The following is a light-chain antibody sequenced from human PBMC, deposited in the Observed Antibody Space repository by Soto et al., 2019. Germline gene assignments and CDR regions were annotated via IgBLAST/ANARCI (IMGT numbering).Light chain of an antibody. CDR1: QSVSSN. CDR3: QQYGSSPTWT. CDR2: GAS. V-gene: IGKV3-20*01. Sequence: TQSPSTLSASVGDRVTITCRASQSVSSNLAWYQQKPGQAPRLLIYGASSRATGIPDRFSGSGSGTDFTLTISRLEPEDFAVYYCQQYGSSPTWTFGQGTKVDIK. J-gene: IGKJ1*01.